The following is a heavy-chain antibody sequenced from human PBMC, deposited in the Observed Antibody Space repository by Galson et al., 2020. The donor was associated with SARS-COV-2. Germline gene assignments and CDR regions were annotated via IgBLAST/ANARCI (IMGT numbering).Heavy chain of an antibody. CDR3: SRDQGYGSSWSIVVPFDH. J-gene: IGHJ4*02. V-gene: IGHV4-39*07. CDR2: INYGGTN. Sequence: TSETLSLTCTVSGGSISNNNCFWGRIRQPTGKGLEWIGSINYGGTNYYNPYLKSLLTISMDTSKNQFSLNLSSVTAAAAAVYYCSRDQGYGSSWSIVVPFDHWGQGTLVTVSS. D-gene: IGHD6-13*01. CDR1: GGSISNNNCF.